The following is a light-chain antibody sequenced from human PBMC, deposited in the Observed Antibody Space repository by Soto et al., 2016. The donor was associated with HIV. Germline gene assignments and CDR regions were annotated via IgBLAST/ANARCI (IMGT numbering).Light chain of an antibody. CDR3: QQYKNYPLT. J-gene: IGKJ4*01. Sequence: DIQMTQSPSSLSASVGDRVTITCRASQDINNYLAWFQQKPGKAPKPLIYAASTLQSGVSSKFSGSGSGTDFTLTISSLQAEDLATYFCQQYKNYPLTFGGGTKVEIK. CDR1: QDINNY. CDR2: AAS. V-gene: IGKV1-16*02.